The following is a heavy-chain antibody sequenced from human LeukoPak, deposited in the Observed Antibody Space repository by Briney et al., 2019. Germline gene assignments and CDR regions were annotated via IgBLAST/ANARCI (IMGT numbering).Heavy chain of an antibody. CDR1: GFTFTRYW. CDR2: IKQDGSEK. CDR3: ARAPIVAALPAAFDI. J-gene: IGHJ3*02. Sequence: GGSLRLSCAASGFTFTRYWMSWVRQAPGKGLEWVANIKQDGSEKYYVDSVKGRFTISRDNAKNSLYLQMNSLRAEDTAVYYCARAPIVAALPAAFDIWGQGTMVTVSS. D-gene: IGHD2-15*01. V-gene: IGHV3-7*01.